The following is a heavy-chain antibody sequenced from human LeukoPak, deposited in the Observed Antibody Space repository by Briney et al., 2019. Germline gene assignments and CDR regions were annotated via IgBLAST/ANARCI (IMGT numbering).Heavy chain of an antibody. CDR1: GFTFSNYY. V-gene: IGHV3-11*06. CDR2: ISTSSSYT. Sequence: GGSLRLSCAASGFTFSNYYMSWIRQAPGKGLEWVSYISTSSSYTNYADSVKGRFTISRGNAKNSLYLQMNSLRAEDTAVYYCARTSSSVLDYWGQGTLVTVSS. CDR3: ARTSSSVLDY. D-gene: IGHD5/OR15-5a*01. J-gene: IGHJ4*02.